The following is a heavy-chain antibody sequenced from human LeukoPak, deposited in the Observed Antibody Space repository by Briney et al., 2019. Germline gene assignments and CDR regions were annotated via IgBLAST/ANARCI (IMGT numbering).Heavy chain of an antibody. D-gene: IGHD1-26*01. CDR1: GGTFSSYA. Sequence: SVKVSCKASGGTFSSYAISWVRQAPGQGLEWMGGITPVINSAKYAQKFRDRLTITADTITVTAYMELSSLTPDDTAVYYCTRVNLRGSQYNWFDPWGQGTRVIVSS. J-gene: IGHJ5*02. CDR2: ITPVINSA. V-gene: IGHV1-69*06. CDR3: TRVNLRGSQYNWFDP.